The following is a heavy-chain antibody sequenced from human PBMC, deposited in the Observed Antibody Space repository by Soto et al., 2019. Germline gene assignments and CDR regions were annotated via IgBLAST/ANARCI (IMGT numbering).Heavy chain of an antibody. J-gene: IGHJ6*03. V-gene: IGHV4-34*01. CDR1: GGSFSGYY. D-gene: IGHD2-2*01. CDR2: INHSGST. Sequence: PSETLSLTCAVYGGSFSGYYWSWIRQPPGKGLEWIGEINHSGSTNYNPSLKSRVTISVDTSKNQFSLKLSSVTAADTAVYYCARVMGVVPDAKHYYMDVWGKGNTVTVSS. CDR3: ARVMGVVPDAKHYYMDV.